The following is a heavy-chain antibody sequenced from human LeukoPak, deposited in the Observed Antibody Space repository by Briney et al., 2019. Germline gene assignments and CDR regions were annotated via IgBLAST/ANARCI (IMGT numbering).Heavy chain of an antibody. J-gene: IGHJ4*02. CDR2: INHSGTT. D-gene: IGHD1-1*01. CDR1: GGSFSGCY. Sequence: PSETLSLTCAVYGGSFSGCYWSWIRQPPGKGLEWIGEINHSGTTNYNPSLKSRVTISVDTSKNQFSLTLSSVTAADTAIYSCSSERVLKYWGQGTLVTVSS. CDR3: SSERVLKY. V-gene: IGHV4-34*01.